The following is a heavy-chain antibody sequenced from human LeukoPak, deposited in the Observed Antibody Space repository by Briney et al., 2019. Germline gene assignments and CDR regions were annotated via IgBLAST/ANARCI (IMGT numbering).Heavy chain of an antibody. D-gene: IGHD5-18*01. Sequence: GGSLRPSCAASGFTFSSYGMHWVRQAPGKGLEWVAVISYDGSNKYYADSVKGRFTISRDNTKNTLYLQMTSLRAEDTAVYYCAKDRVQLWSEYYFDYWGQGTLVTVSS. V-gene: IGHV3-30*18. CDR3: AKDRVQLWSEYYFDY. CDR1: GFTFSSYG. J-gene: IGHJ4*02. CDR2: ISYDGSNK.